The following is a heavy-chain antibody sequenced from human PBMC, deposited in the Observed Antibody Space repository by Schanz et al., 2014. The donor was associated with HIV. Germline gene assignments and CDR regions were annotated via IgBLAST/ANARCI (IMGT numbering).Heavy chain of an antibody. Sequence: EVQLLESGGGLVQPGGSLRISCVASGFSFLRYEMSWVRQAPGKGLEWLSTLSGSGDRTYYADSVKGRVTISRDNSKNTLFLQINGLRAEDTALYYCSKATSGSRGWYTGSDWGQGTLVTVSP. CDR1: GFSFLRYE. D-gene: IGHD6-19*01. CDR3: SKATSGSRGWYTGSD. V-gene: IGHV3-23*01. CDR2: LSGSGDRT. J-gene: IGHJ4*02.